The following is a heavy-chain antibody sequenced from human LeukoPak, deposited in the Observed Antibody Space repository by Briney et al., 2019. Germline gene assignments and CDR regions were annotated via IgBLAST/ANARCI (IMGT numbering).Heavy chain of an antibody. CDR1: GFTSSAYW. CDR3: ARDLDWLLFDY. V-gene: IGHV3-74*01. Sequence: GGSLRLSCAASGFTSSAYWMHWVRQAPGKGLVWVSRVKYDGSTTTYADSVKGRFTISRDNAKNILYLQMNSLRVEDTAVYYCARDLDWLLFDYRGQGTLVTVSS. J-gene: IGHJ4*02. D-gene: IGHD3-9*01. CDR2: VKYDGSTT.